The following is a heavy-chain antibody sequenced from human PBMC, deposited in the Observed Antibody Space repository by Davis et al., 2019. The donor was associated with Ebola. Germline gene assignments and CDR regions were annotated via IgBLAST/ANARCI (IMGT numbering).Heavy chain of an antibody. Sequence: PGGPLRLSCAASGFTFSNFGMHWVRQAPGKGLEWVAAISYDGSVQYYADSVKGRFTISRDNSENTLYVQMTSLGAEDPAVYYCARGRTTGYYEGWYFDLWGRGTLVTVSS. J-gene: IGHJ2*01. V-gene: IGHV3-30*03. D-gene: IGHD1-26*01. CDR3: ARGRTTGYYEGWYFDL. CDR1: GFTFSNFG. CDR2: ISYDGSVQ.